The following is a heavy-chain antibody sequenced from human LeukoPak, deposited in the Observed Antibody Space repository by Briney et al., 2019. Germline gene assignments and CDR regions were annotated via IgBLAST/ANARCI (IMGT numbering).Heavy chain of an antibody. CDR3: ARGGKSELGTCGF. Sequence: ASVKVSCKASGYTFTGYYMHWVRQAPGEGLEWMGWINPNSGHANYAQKFQGRVTMTRDTSINTAYMVMSRLTSDDTAMYFCARGGKSELGTCGFWGQGTLVTVSS. V-gene: IGHV1-2*02. J-gene: IGHJ4*02. D-gene: IGHD7-27*01. CDR1: GYTFTGYY. CDR2: INPNSGHA.